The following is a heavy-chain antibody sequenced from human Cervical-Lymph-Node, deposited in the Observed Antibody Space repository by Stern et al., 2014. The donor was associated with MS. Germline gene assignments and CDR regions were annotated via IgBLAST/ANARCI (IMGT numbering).Heavy chain of an antibody. CDR2: ITTHTDGGTA. D-gene: IGHD2/OR15-2a*01. V-gene: IGHV3-15*01. Sequence: EMQLVESGGGLVQPGESITLSCAASGFTFIDTWMTWVRQAPGKGLQWLGRITTHTDGGTADYAAAVKGRFLISRDDSKKTLYLHINGLKTEDPGLYYCSPSILDYWGQGTLATVAS. CDR1: GFTFIDTW. CDR3: SPSILDY. J-gene: IGHJ4*02.